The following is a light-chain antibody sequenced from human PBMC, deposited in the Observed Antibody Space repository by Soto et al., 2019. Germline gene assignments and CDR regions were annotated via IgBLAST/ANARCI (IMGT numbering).Light chain of an antibody. CDR1: QSINNW. CDR3: QQYNTYCT. V-gene: IGKV1-5*03. J-gene: IGKJ1*01. Sequence: DIQMTESPSTLAASIGDRVTISCRASQSINNWLAWYQQKPGQAPKLLIYKASSLVSGVPSRFSGSGSGTHFTLPISSLQPDDFATYYCQQYNTYCTFGQGTKVDIK. CDR2: KAS.